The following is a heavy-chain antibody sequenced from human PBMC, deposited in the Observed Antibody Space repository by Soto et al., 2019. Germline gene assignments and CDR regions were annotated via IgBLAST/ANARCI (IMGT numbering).Heavy chain of an antibody. Sequence: GGSLRLSCAASGFTFSSYSMNWVRQAPGKGLEWVSSISSSSSYIYYADSVKGRFTISSDNAKNSLYLQMNSLGAEDTAVYYCARAYGDYADFDYWGQGTLVTVSS. CDR1: GFTFSSYS. D-gene: IGHD4-17*01. J-gene: IGHJ4*02. CDR2: ISSSSSYI. V-gene: IGHV3-21*01. CDR3: ARAYGDYADFDY.